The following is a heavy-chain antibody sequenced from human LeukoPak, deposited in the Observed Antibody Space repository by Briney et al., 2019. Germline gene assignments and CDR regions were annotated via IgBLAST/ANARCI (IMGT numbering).Heavy chain of an antibody. CDR1: GFTVSSNY. D-gene: IGHD6-6*01. V-gene: IGHV3-53*01. J-gene: IGHJ4*02. CDR2: IYSGGST. Sequence: PGGSLRLSCAASGFTVSSNYMSWVRQAPGKGLEWVSVIYSGGSTYYADSVKGRFTISRDNSKNTLYLQMNSLRAEDTAVYYCARETRIAATYHFDYWGQGTLVTVSS. CDR3: ARETRIAATYHFDY.